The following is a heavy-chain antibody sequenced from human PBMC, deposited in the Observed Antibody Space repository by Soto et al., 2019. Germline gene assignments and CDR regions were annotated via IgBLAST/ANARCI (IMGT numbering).Heavy chain of an antibody. V-gene: IGHV4-34*01. Sequence: SETLSLTCAVYGGCFSGYYWSWIRQPPGKGLEWIGEINHSGSTNYNPSLKSRVTISVDTSKNQFSLKLSSVTAADTAVYYCARGGRYYYGSGMLYYYYGMDVWGQGTTVTVSS. CDR2: INHSGST. CDR1: GGCFSGYY. D-gene: IGHD3-10*01. CDR3: ARGGRYYYGSGMLYYYYGMDV. J-gene: IGHJ6*02.